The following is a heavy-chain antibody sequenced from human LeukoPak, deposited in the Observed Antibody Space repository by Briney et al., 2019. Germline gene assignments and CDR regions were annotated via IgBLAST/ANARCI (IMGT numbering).Heavy chain of an antibody. CDR1: GGTFSSYA. CDR3: ARDFPGGSGRDYFDY. V-gene: IGHV1-69*05. D-gene: IGHD3-10*01. J-gene: IGHJ4*02. CDR2: IIPMFATA. Sequence: GASVKVSCKASGGTFSSYAVSWVRQAPGQGLEWMGRIIPMFATANYAQKFQGRVTITTDESRSTVYMELSSLRSEDTAVYYCARDFPGGSGRDYFDYWGQGTLVTVSS.